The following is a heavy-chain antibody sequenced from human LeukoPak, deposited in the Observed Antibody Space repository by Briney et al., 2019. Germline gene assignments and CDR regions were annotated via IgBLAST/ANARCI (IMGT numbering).Heavy chain of an antibody. CDR1: GYTFTGYY. J-gene: IGHJ4*02. CDR3: AREEVGATFDY. CDR2: INPNSGGT. D-gene: IGHD1-26*01. Sequence: ASVKVSCKASGYTFTGYYMHWMRQAPGQGLEWMGWINPNSGGTNYAQKFQGWVTMTRDTSISTAYMELSRLRSDDTAVYYCAREEVGATFDYWGQGTLVTVSS. V-gene: IGHV1-2*04.